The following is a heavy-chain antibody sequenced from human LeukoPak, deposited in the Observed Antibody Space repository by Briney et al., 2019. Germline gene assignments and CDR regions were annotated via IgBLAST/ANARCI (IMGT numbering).Heavy chain of an antibody. CDR3: AKDWGSSDWYNWFDP. CDR2: ISHDGGSE. V-gene: IGHV3-30*18. Sequence: QAGGSLRLSCAASGFTFSNYAMSWVRQAPGKGLEWVAMISHDGGSEHYGDSVKGRLTISRDNSKNTLYLQMNSLRVEDTAVYYCAKDWGSSDWYNWFDPWGQGTLVTVSS. CDR1: GFTFSNYA. J-gene: IGHJ5*02. D-gene: IGHD6-19*01.